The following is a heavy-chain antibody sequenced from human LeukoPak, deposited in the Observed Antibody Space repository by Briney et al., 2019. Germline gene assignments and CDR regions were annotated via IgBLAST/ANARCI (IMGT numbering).Heavy chain of an antibody. J-gene: IGHJ4*02. D-gene: IGHD5-18*01. CDR2: IRYDGSNK. Sequence: PGGSLRLSCAASGFTFSSYGMHWVRQAPGKGLEWVAFIRYDGSNKYYADSVKGRFTISRDNSKNTLYLQMNSLRAEDTAVYYCAREGFGAMVPFYWGQGTLVTVSS. CDR1: GFTFSSYG. CDR3: AREGFGAMVPFY. V-gene: IGHV3-30*02.